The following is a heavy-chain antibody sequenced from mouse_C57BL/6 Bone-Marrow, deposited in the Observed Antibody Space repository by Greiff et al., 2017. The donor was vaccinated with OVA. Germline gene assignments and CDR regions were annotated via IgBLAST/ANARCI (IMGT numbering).Heavy chain of an antibody. CDR2: IDPSDSYT. D-gene: IGHD1-1*01. CDR3: ARGTTV. J-gene: IGHJ4*01. Sequence: QVQLQQPGAELVMPGASVKLSCKASGYTFTSYWMHWVKQRPGQGLEWIGEIDPSDSYTNYNQKFKGKSTLTVAKSSSTAYMQLSSLTSEDSAVYYCARGTTVWGQGTSVTVSS. V-gene: IGHV1-69*01. CDR1: GYTFTSYW.